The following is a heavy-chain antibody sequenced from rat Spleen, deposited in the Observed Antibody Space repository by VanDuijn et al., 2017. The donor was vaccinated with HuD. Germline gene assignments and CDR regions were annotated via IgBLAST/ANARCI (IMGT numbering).Heavy chain of an antibody. CDR3: ARETGYNSYFDY. V-gene: IGHV5S14*01. J-gene: IGHJ2*01. CDR2: ISTGGTGT. CDR1: GFTFNNYG. D-gene: IGHD1-4*01. Sequence: EVQLVESGGGLVQPGRSLKLSCAASGFTFNNYGMAWVRQTPTKGLEWVASISTGGTGTYYRDSVKGRFTISRNNAKNTQYLQMDSLRSEDTATYYCARETGYNSYFDYWGQGVLVTVSS.